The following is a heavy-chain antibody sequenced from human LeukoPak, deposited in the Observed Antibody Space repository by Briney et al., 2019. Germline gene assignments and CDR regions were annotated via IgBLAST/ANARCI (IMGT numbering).Heavy chain of an antibody. D-gene: IGHD3-3*01. J-gene: IGHJ4*02. CDR1: GFTFSKAW. CDR3: SAYDFWSGLIDS. Sequence: GGSLRLSCAASGFTFSKAWMTWVRQAPGKGLEWVGRIRSNSDGGTADYGAPVKGRFTISRDDSKNTVYLQLNSLKIEDTAVYYCSAYDFWSGLIDSWGQGTLVTVSP. V-gene: IGHV3-15*01. CDR2: IRSNSDGGTA.